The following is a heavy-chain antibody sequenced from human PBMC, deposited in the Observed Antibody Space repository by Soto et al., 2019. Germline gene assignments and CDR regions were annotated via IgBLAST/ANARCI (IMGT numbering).Heavy chain of an antibody. V-gene: IGHV4-34*01. Sequence: SETLSLTCKVYEGSFSGYYWSWIRQPPGKGLEWIGEINHSGSTNYNPSLKSRVTISVDTSKNQFSLKLSSVTAADTAVYYCARVRVVVPAAMRGGWFDPWGQGTLVTVSS. CDR2: INHSGST. D-gene: IGHD2-2*01. CDR1: EGSFSGYY. J-gene: IGHJ5*02. CDR3: ARVRVVVPAAMRGGWFDP.